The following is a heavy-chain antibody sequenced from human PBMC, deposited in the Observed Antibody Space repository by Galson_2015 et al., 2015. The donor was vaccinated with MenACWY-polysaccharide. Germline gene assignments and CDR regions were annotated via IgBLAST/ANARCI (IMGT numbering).Heavy chain of an antibody. CDR3: STVLRVWSGLDS. D-gene: IGHD3-3*01. V-gene: IGHV3-15*01. CDR2: VKIITDGGTT. Sequence: APRLSCAASGFNFRSTWMIWGCLAPGTGMERVGRVKIITDGGTTDYAAPVKGRFTISRDDSKNTLYLLMNSLKTEDTAVYYCSTVLRVWSGLDSWGQGTLVTVSS. J-gene: IGHJ4*02. CDR1: GFNFRSTW.